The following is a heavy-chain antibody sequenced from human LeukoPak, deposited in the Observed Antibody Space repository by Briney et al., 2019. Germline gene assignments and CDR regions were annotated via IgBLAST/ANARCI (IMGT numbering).Heavy chain of an antibody. Sequence: GRSLRLSCAASGFTFSSYAMHWVRQAAGKGLEWVSSMSGSGGSTYYADSVKGRFTISRDNSKNTLYLQMNNLRAEDTALYYCAKNQGQWLVPVDYWGQGTLVTVSS. CDR2: MSGSGGST. V-gene: IGHV3-23*01. D-gene: IGHD6-19*01. CDR3: AKNQGQWLVPVDY. J-gene: IGHJ4*02. CDR1: GFTFSSYA.